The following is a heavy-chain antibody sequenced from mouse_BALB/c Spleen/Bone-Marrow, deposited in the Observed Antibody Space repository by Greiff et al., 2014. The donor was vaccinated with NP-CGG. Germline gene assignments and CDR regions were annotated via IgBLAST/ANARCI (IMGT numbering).Heavy chain of an antibody. CDR1: GFNIKDTY. V-gene: IGHV14-3*02. J-gene: IGHJ3*01. CDR3: ARIHYYGRAWFAY. Sequence: EVQLQESGAELVKPGASVKLSCTASGFNIKDTYMHWVEQRPEQGLEWIGRIDPANGNTKYDPKFQGKATITADTSSNTAYLQLSSLTSEDTAVYYCARIHYYGRAWFAYWGQGTLVTVSA. CDR2: IDPANGNT. D-gene: IGHD1-2*01.